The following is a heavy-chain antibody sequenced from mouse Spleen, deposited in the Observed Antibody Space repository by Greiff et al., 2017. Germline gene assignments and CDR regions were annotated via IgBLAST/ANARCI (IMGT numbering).Heavy chain of an antibody. V-gene: IGHV5-16*01. D-gene: IGHD2-10*02. CDR2: INYDGSST. Sequence: EVKLVESEGGLVQPGSSMKLSCTASGFTFSDYYMAWVRQVPEKGLEWVANINYDGSSTYYLDSLKSRFIISRDNAKNILYLQMSSLKSEDTATYYCAREGYGNYFYYFDDWGQGTTLTVSS. CDR1: GFTFSDYY. CDR3: AREGYGNYFYYFDD. J-gene: IGHJ2*01.